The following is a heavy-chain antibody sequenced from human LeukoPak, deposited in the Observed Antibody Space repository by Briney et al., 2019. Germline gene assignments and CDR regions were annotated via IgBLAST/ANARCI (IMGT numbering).Heavy chain of an antibody. CDR1: GYTFTDYY. CDR3: AATLWSYSSSGTHYYYYGMDV. D-gene: IGHD6-6*01. V-gene: IGHV1-58*02. J-gene: IGHJ6*02. CDR2: IVVGSGNA. Sequence: ASVKVSCKSSGYTFTDYYIHWVRQAPGQGLEWIGWIVVGSGNANYAQKFQERVTITRDMSTSTAYMELSSLRSEDTAVYYCAATLWSYSSSGTHYYYYGMDVWGQGTTVTVSS.